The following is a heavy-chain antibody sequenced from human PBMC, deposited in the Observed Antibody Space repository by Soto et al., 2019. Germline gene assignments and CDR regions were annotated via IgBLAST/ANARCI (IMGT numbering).Heavy chain of an antibody. V-gene: IGHV4-39*01. D-gene: IGHD3-22*01. J-gene: IGHJ3*02. CDR1: GGSISSSSYY. CDR3: ARLTGHYDRWAFDI. Sequence: PSETLSLTCTVSGGSISSSSYYWGWIRQPPGKGLEWIGSIYYSGSTYYNPSLKSRVTISVDTSKNKFSLKLSSVTAADTAVYYSARLTGHYDRWAFDIWGQGPMVTVS. CDR2: IYYSGST.